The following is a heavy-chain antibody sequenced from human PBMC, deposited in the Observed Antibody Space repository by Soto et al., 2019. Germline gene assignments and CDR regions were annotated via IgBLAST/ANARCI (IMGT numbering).Heavy chain of an antibody. Sequence: QVQLQESGPGLVKPSGTLSLTCAVSGGSISSSNWWSWVRQPPGKGLQWIGEIYHSGSTNYIPSLKSRVNISVEKSRNQFSLKLSSVTAADTAVYYCARRSGEGRVDYWGQGTLVTVSS. D-gene: IGHD3-10*01. CDR3: ARRSGEGRVDY. CDR2: IYHSGST. V-gene: IGHV4-4*02. CDR1: GGSISSSNW. J-gene: IGHJ4*02.